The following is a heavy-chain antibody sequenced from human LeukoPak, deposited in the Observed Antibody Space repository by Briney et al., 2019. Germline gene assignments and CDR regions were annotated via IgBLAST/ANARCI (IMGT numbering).Heavy chain of an antibody. D-gene: IGHD3-22*01. Sequence: GGSLRLSCAASGFTFSTYNMNWVRQALGKGLEWVSSITSSSSYTFYADSVKGRFTISRDNAKNLLYLQMNSLRAEDTAVYYCARSPYYYDRSGRNWYFDLWGRGTLVTVSS. CDR2: ITSSSSYT. J-gene: IGHJ2*01. CDR3: ARSPYYYDRSGRNWYFDL. V-gene: IGHV3-21*01. CDR1: GFTFSTYN.